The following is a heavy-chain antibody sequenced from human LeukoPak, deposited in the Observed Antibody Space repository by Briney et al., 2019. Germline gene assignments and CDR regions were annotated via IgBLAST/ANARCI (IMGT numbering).Heavy chain of an antibody. CDR1: GFTFSGSA. CDR2: IRSKANSYAT. J-gene: IGHJ3*02. V-gene: IGHV3-73*01. Sequence: GGSLRLSCAASGFTFSGSAMHWVRQASGKGLEWVGRIRSKANSYATAYAASVKGRFTISRDDSKNTAYLQMNSLKTEDTAVYYCTRHCRRFDAFDIWGQGTMVTVSS. CDR3: TRHCRRFDAFDI. D-gene: IGHD4-17*01.